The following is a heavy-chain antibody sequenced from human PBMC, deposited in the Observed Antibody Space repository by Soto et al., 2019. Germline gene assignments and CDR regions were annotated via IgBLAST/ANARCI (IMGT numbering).Heavy chain of an antibody. CDR2: IYYSGTT. Sequence: SETLSLTCTVSGDSITSNSYFWAWICQPPGKGLEWIGSIYYSGTTYYNPSLKSRVTINPDTSKNQFSLQLNSVTPEDTAVYYCARVPNPFRLKIGYEDAFDFWGQGTMVT. CDR3: ARVPNPFRLKIGYEDAFDF. V-gene: IGHV4-39*01. J-gene: IGHJ3*01. CDR1: GDSITSNSYF. D-gene: IGHD5-12*01.